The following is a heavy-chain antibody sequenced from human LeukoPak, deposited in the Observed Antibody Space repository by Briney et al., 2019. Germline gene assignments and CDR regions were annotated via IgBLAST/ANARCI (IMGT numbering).Heavy chain of an antibody. CDR3: ASLRSYSDAFDI. CDR1: GYTFTSYW. D-gene: IGHD2-21*01. Sequence: GDSLKISCQGSGYTFTSYWIAWVRQMPGEGLEWMGIIYPGDSDTRYSPSFQGQATISADKSISTAFLQWSSLKASDSAMYYCASLRSYSDAFDIWGQGTMVTVSS. J-gene: IGHJ3*02. CDR2: IYPGDSDT. V-gene: IGHV5-51*01.